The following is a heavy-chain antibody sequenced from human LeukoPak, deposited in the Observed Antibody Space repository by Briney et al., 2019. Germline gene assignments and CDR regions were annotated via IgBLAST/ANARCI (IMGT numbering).Heavy chain of an antibody. Sequence: GGSLRLSCAASGFPFTSYSMNWVRQAPGKGLEWVSYISSSSSTIYYADSVEGRFTISRDNAKNSLYLQMNSLRAEDTAVYYCARADDYVWGSYRYGPFDYWGQGTLVTVSS. CDR3: ARADDYVWGSYRYGPFDY. V-gene: IGHV3-48*04. CDR1: GFPFTSYS. D-gene: IGHD3-16*02. J-gene: IGHJ4*02. CDR2: ISSSSSTI.